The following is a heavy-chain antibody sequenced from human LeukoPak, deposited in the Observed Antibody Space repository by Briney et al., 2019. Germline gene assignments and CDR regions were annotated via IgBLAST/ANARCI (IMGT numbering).Heavy chain of an antibody. CDR1: GFTFSSYS. CDR2: ISSSSSYI. V-gene: IGHV3-21*01. CDR3: ARARSVDDYGSGSRSVVAY. D-gene: IGHD3-10*01. Sequence: GGSLRLSCAASGFTFSSYSMNWVRQAPGKGLEWVSSISSSSSYIYYADSVKGRFTISRDNAKNSLYLQMNSLRAEDTAVYYCARARSVDDYGSGSRSVVAYWGQGTLVTVSS. J-gene: IGHJ4*02.